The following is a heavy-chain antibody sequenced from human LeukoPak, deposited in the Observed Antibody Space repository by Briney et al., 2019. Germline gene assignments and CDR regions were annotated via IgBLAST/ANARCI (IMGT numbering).Heavy chain of an antibody. CDR3: ARDLIAAAGTFDY. Sequence: GGSLRLSCAASGFTFSSNYMSWVRQAPWKGLEWVSVIYSGGSTYYADSVKGRFTISRDNSKNTLYLQMNSLRAEDTAVYYCARDLIAAAGTFDYWGQGTLVTVSS. CDR2: IYSGGST. V-gene: IGHV3-66*01. CDR1: GFTFSSNY. D-gene: IGHD6-13*01. J-gene: IGHJ4*02.